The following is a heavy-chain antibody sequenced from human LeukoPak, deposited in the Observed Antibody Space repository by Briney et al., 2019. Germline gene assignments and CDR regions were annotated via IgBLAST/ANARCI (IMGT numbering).Heavy chain of an antibody. CDR1: GGSISSYY. D-gene: IGHD1-26*01. Sequence: PSETLSLTCTVSGGSISSYYWGWIRQPPGKGLEWIGSIYYSGSTYYNPSLKSRVTISVDTSKNQFSLKLSSVTAADTAVYYCARRVGATSEGYYFDYWGQGTLVTVSS. J-gene: IGHJ4*02. V-gene: IGHV4-39*07. CDR3: ARRVGATSEGYYFDY. CDR2: IYYSGST.